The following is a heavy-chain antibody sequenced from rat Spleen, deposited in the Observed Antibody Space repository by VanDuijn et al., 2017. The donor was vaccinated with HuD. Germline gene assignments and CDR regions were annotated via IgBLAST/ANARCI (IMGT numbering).Heavy chain of an antibody. CDR3: ARHRYRYNLGYVMDA. CDR2: ISYDGTNT. J-gene: IGHJ4*01. D-gene: IGHD1-5*01. Sequence: EVQLVESGGGLVHPGRSLKLSCAASGFTFSDYNMAWVRQAPKKGLEWVATISYDGTNTYYRDSVKGRFTISRDNAKSTLYLQMNSLRSEDTATYYCARHRYRYNLGYVMDAWGQGASVTVSS. CDR1: GFTFSDYN. V-gene: IGHV5-7*01.